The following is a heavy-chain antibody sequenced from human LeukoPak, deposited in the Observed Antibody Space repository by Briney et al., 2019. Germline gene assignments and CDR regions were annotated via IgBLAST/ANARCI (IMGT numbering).Heavy chain of an antibody. J-gene: IGHJ5*02. V-gene: IGHV4-39*01. D-gene: IGHD3-3*01. Sequence: PSETLSLTCAVFGGSISSNSYSWGWIRQPPGKGLEWIGNIYYSGSTYYSPSLKSRVTISVDTSKNQFSLKLSSVTAADTAVYYCARQGYYDFWTWGQGTLVTVSS. CDR1: GGSISSNSYS. CDR3: ARQGYYDFWT. CDR2: IYYSGST.